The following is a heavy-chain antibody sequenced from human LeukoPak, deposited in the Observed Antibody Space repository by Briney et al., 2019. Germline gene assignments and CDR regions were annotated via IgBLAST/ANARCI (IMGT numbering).Heavy chain of an antibody. Sequence: PGGSLRLSCAASGFTFSTCAMSWVRQAPGKGLEWISSISGSGGSTYYADSVKGRFTISRDNSKNTVYMEMNSLRAEDTALYYCAKGGQNYDFWTFDYWGQGTLVPVSS. CDR3: AKGGQNYDFWTFDY. V-gene: IGHV3-23*01. D-gene: IGHD3-3*01. J-gene: IGHJ4*02. CDR2: ISGSGGST. CDR1: GFTFSTCA.